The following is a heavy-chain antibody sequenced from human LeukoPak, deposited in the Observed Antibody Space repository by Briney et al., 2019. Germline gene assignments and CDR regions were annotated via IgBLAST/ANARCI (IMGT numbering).Heavy chain of an antibody. Sequence: GGSLRLSCAASEFAVSRNYMTWVRQAPGRGLEWVSHIYSGGSIYYADSVKGRFTISRDTSKNTLYLQMDSLGVEDTAIYYCASRSGGDYPYFDYWGQGALVTVSS. D-gene: IGHD4-17*01. CDR3: ASRSGGDYPYFDY. CDR1: EFAVSRNY. V-gene: IGHV3-53*01. J-gene: IGHJ4*02. CDR2: IYSGGSI.